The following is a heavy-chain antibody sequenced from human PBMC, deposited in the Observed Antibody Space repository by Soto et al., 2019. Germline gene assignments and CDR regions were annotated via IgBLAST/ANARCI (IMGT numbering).Heavy chain of an antibody. V-gene: IGHV3-23*01. CDR3: AKIVGGGPRRNPLDY. Sequence: GGSLRLSCAASGFTFSSYAMSWVRQAPGKGLEWVSAIGGSGGSTYYADSVKGRFTIFRDNSKNTLYLQMNSLRAEDTAVYYCAKIVGGGPRRNPLDYWGQGTLVTVSS. CDR1: GFTFSSYA. D-gene: IGHD3-3*01. CDR2: IGGSGGST. J-gene: IGHJ4*02.